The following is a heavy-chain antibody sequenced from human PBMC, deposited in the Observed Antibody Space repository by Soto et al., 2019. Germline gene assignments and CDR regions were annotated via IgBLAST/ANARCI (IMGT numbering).Heavy chain of an antibody. V-gene: IGHV4-4*07. J-gene: IGHJ6*04. CDR1: GGSISSYY. Sequence: SLTCTVSGGSISSYYWSWIRQPAGKGLEWIGRIYTSESTNYNPSLKSRVTMSVDTSKNQFSLKLSTVTAADTAVYYCARAYLTVVYYYSGMDDWGKGPTVTVSS. CDR2: IYTSEST. CDR3: ARAYLTVVYYYSGMDD. D-gene: IGHD2-15*01.